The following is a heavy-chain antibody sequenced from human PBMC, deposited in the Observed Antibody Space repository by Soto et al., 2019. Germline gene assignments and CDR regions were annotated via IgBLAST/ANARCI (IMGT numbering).Heavy chain of an antibody. CDR2: IYWDDDK. CDR1: GFSLSTSGVG. Sequence: QITLKESGPTLVKPTQTLTLTCTFSGFSLSTSGVGVGWIRQPSGKALEWLAVIYWDDDKGYSPSLKNRLTITNDTSKIHVVLTMTNMDPVDTATYYCAHTVGLVVVTSEDEHFQHCGQGPQVTVSS. V-gene: IGHV2-5*02. D-gene: IGHD2-15*01. J-gene: IGHJ1*01. CDR3: AHTVGLVVVTSEDEHFQH.